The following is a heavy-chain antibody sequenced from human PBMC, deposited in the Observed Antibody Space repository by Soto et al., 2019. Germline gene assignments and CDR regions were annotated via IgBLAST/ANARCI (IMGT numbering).Heavy chain of an antibody. Sequence: QVQLVQSGAEVKKPGSSVKVSCKASGGTFSNYALSWVRQAPGQGLEWMGDIIPIFGTTNNAQKFQGRVTITADEATXTAYMELSSLRSEDTAVYYCASRGARDYYDTSGYGWGQGTLVTVSS. V-gene: IGHV1-69*12. CDR3: ASRGARDYYDTSGYG. CDR1: GGTFSNYA. J-gene: IGHJ1*01. D-gene: IGHD3-22*01. CDR2: IIPIFGTT.